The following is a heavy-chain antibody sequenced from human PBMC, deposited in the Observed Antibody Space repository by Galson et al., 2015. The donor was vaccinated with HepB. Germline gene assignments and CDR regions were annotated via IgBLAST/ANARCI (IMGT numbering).Heavy chain of an antibody. D-gene: IGHD4-17*01. CDR1: GSNFTTNW. V-gene: IGHV5-51*01. Sequence: QSGAEVKKPGESLKISCKGFGSNFTTNWIAWVRQMPGKGLEWMGIIYPGDSDTRYSPSFEGQVTISADKSINTAYLQWSRLKTSDTAVYYCAGRRSVTEGWFEPWCQGARVTV. CDR2: IYPGDSDT. J-gene: IGHJ5*02. CDR3: AGRRSVTEGWFEP.